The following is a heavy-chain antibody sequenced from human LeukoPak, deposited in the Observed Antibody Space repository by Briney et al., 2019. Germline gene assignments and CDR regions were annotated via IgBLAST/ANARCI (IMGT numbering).Heavy chain of an antibody. V-gene: IGHV1-3*01. J-gene: IGHJ6*02. D-gene: IGHD3-16*01. Sequence: AASVKVSCKASGGTFSSYAISWVRQAPGQGLEWMGWIDGGNGNIEYSQKFQGRLSITRDTSATTDFMELSSLRSEDSAVYYCASRAGGYDHGMDVWGQGTTVTVSS. CDR1: GGTFSSYA. CDR3: ASRAGGYDHGMDV. CDR2: IDGGNGNI.